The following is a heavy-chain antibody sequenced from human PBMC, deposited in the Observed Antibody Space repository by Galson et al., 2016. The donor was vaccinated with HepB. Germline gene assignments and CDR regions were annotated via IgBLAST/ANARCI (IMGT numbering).Heavy chain of an antibody. CDR3: ARARGGVNPAASLIDV. CDR1: GGSFSVYY. D-gene: IGHD2-2*01. J-gene: IGHJ6*02. CDR2: IIHSGRI. V-gene: IGHV4-34*12. Sequence: SETLSLTCAVSGGSFSVYYWTWIRQPPGKGLEWIGEIIHSGRINHNPSLKSRVTISVDTSKKQFSLTLRSGTAAGTGVYYCARARGGVNPAASLIDVGGQGTTVTVSS.